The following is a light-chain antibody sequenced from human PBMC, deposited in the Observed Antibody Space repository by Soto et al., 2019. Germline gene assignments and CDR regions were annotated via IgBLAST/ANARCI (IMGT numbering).Light chain of an antibody. V-gene: IGLV1-47*02. CDR1: SSNIGSNY. CDR3: AAWDDSLSGKV. CDR2: SSN. J-gene: IGLJ3*02. Sequence: QSVLTQPPSASGTPGQRVTISCSGSSSNIGSNYVYWYQQLPGTAPKLLIYSSNQRPSGVPDRFSGSKSGTSASLAISGLRSEDEANYYCAAWDDSLSGKVFGGGTKVTVL.